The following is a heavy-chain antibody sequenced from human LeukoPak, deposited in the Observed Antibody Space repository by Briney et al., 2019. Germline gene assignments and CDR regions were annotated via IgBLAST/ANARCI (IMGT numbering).Heavy chain of an antibody. CDR1: GFTFSSYA. J-gene: IGHJ5*02. D-gene: IGHD4/OR15-4a*01. V-gene: IGHV3-23*01. CDR2: ITRSGDNT. Sequence: GGFLRLSCTASGFTFSSYAMCWVRQAPGQGLQWVSSITRSGDNTYYAHSVKGRFTISRDNTKNTLHLQVNSLRAEDTAVYYCVRGSSANYDTWGQGTLVTVSS. CDR3: VRGSSANYDT.